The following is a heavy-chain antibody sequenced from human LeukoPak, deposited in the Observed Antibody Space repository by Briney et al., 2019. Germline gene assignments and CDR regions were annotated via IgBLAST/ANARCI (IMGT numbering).Heavy chain of an antibody. Sequence: PSETLSLTCAVYGGSFSGYYWSWIRQPPGKGLEWIGEINHSGGTNYNPSLKSRVTISVDTSKNQFSLKLSSVTAADTAVYYCARGSPPGHFDYWGQGTLVTVSS. CDR2: INHSGGT. CDR3: ARGSPPGHFDY. J-gene: IGHJ4*02. CDR1: GGSFSGYY. V-gene: IGHV4-34*01.